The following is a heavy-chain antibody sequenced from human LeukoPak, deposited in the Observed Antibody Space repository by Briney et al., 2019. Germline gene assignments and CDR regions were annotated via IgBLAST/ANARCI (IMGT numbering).Heavy chain of an antibody. CDR2: IIISGGST. CDR3: ARGGSYLSAFDI. J-gene: IGHJ3*02. V-gene: IGHV3-23*01. Sequence: PGGSLRLSCAASGFTFSSFAMSWARQAPGKGLEWVSGIIISGGSTYYADSVKGRFSISRDNSKNTLYLQMNSLRAEDTAVYYCARGGSYLSAFDIWGQGTMVTVSS. CDR1: GFTFSSFA. D-gene: IGHD1-26*01.